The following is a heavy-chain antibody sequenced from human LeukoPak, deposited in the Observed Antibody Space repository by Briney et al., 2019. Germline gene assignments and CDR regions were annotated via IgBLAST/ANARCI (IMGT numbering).Heavy chain of an antibody. V-gene: IGHV3-23*01. J-gene: IGHJ4*02. CDR3: AKEEVPNDY. D-gene: IGHD2-2*01. CDR2: ISRDGDKT. Sequence: PGGSLRLSCAVSGFSLSINSMCWVRQAPGKGLEWVSGISRDGDKTYNVDSVEGRFTISRDTSKNTLYLQMDTLRVEDTATYYCAKEEVPNDYWGQGTLVTVSS. CDR1: GFSLSINS.